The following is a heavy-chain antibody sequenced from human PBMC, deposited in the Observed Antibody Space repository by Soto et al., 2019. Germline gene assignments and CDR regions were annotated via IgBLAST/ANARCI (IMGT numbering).Heavy chain of an antibody. Sequence: QVQLVQSGAEVKKPGSSVKVSCKASGGTFSRSAISWVRQAPGQGLECMGVIMPTSGRPDYAQKFQGRVIITADESTSTAYMELSGLSSEDTAMYYCARTTITGSSSPRGFFDLWGRGTLVTVSS. D-gene: IGHD1-20*01. J-gene: IGHJ2*01. CDR1: GGTFSRSA. CDR3: ARTTITGSSSPRGFFDL. V-gene: IGHV1-69*01. CDR2: IMPTSGRP.